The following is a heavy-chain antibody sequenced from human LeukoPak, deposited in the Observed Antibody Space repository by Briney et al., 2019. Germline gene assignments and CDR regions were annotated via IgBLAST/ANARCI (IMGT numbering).Heavy chain of an antibody. CDR3: ARHSSGYCSSTSCYTYYYYYYMDV. D-gene: IGHD2-2*02. CDR2: IYHSGST. CDR1: GGSISSGGYS. Sequence: PSETLSLTCAVSGGSISSGGYSWSWIRQPPGKGLEWIGYIYHSGSTYYNPSLKSRVTISVDTSKNQFSLKLSSVTAADTAVYYCARHSSGYCSSTSCYTYYYYYYMDVWGKGTTVTVSS. V-gene: IGHV4-30-2*01. J-gene: IGHJ6*03.